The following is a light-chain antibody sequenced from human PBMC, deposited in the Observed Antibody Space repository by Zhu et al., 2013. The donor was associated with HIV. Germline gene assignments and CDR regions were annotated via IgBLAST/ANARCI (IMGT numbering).Light chain of an antibody. CDR2: RNN. CDR1: SSNIGSTF. J-gene: IGLJ3*02. Sequence: QSVLTRPPSASGTPGQRVTISCSGGSSNIGSTFVYWYQQLPGTAPKLLIYRNNQRPSGVPDRFSGSKSGTSASLAISGLRSEDEADYYCATWDDSLSAWVFGGGTKLTVL. CDR3: ATWDDSLSAWV. V-gene: IGLV1-47*01.